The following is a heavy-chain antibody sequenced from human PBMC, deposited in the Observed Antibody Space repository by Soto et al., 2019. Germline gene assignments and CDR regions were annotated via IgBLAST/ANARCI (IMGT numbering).Heavy chain of an antibody. CDR1: GGSISSGGYY. V-gene: IGHV4-31*03. CDR3: ARGEFHDYGDYGNWFDP. D-gene: IGHD4-17*01. J-gene: IGHJ5*02. CDR2: IYYSGST. Sequence: SETLSLTCTVSGGSISSGGYYWSWIRQHPGKGLEWIGYIYYSGSTYYNPSLKSRVTISVDTSKNQFSLKLSSVTAADTAVYYCARGEFHDYGDYGNWFDPWGQGTLVTVSS.